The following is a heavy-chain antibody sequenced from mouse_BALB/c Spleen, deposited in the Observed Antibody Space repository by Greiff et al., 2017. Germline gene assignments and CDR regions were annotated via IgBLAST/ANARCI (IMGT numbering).Heavy chain of an antibody. CDR2: ISSGGSYT. Sequence: EVKVVESGGGLVKPGGSLKLSCAASGFTFSSYAMSWVRQTPEKRLEWVATISSGGSYTYYQDSVKGRFTISRDNAKNTLYLQMSSLRSEDTAMYYCAREEGAMDYWGQGTSVTVSS. CDR1: GFTFSSYA. J-gene: IGHJ4*01. CDR3: AREEGAMDY. V-gene: IGHV5-9-3*01.